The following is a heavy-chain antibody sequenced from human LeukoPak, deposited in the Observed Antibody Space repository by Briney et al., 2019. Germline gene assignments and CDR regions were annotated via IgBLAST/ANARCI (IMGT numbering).Heavy chain of an antibody. V-gene: IGHV4-59*01. CDR1: GGSISSYY. CDR3: ASGARSPYYFDY. D-gene: IGHD1-26*01. J-gene: IGHJ4*02. Sequence: SETLSLTCTVSGGSISSYYWSWIRQPPGEGLQWIGYIYYSGSTNYNPSLKSRVTISVDTSKNQFSLKLSSVTAADTAVYYCASGARSPYYFDYWGQGTLVTVSS. CDR2: IYYSGST.